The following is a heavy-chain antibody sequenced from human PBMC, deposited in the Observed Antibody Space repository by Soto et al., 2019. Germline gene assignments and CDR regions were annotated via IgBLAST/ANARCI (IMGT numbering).Heavy chain of an antibody. CDR2: MYHSGST. CDR3: ARIYSGYVWFDP. Sequence: PSETLSLTCVVSGYSISSGYYWGWIRQPPGKGLEWIGSMYHSGSTYYNPSLKSRVTISADTSKNQFSLKLSSVTAADTAVYYCARIYSGYVWFDPWGQGTLVTVSS. D-gene: IGHD5-12*01. V-gene: IGHV4-38-2*01. J-gene: IGHJ5*02. CDR1: GYSISSGYY.